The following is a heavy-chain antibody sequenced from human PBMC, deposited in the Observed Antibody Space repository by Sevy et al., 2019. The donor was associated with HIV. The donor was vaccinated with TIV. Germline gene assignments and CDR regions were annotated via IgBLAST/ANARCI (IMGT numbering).Heavy chain of an antibody. Sequence: GGSLRLSCAVSGFSFDSYGMTWVRQAPGKGLEWVSAISGSGTRTYYADSVKGRFIISRDNSKNMLFLQMNSLRAEDTAVYYCVKEVSEYSYSDYWGQGTLVTVSS. CDR2: ISGSGTRT. CDR1: GFSFDSYG. CDR3: VKEVSEYSYSDY. V-gene: IGHV3-23*01. J-gene: IGHJ4*02. D-gene: IGHD5-18*01.